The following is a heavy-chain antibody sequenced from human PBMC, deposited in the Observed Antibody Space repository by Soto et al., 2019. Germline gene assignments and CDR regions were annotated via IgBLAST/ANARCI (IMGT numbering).Heavy chain of an antibody. CDR3: ARHPMVRGVITGTYYYYSGMDV. CDR2: IDPSDSYT. V-gene: IGHV5-10-1*01. J-gene: IGHJ6*02. D-gene: IGHD3-10*01. CDR1: GYSFTSYW. Sequence: GESLKISCKGSGYSFTSYWISWVRQMPGKGLEWMGRIDPSDSYTTYSPSFQGHVTISADKSISTAYLQWSSLKASDTAMYYCARHPMVRGVITGTYYYYSGMDVWGQGTTVTVSS.